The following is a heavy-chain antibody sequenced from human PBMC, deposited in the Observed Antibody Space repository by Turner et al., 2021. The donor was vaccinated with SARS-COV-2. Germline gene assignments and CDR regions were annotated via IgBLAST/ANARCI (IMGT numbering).Heavy chain of an antibody. J-gene: IGHJ4*02. CDR2: RSKDGANT. Sequence: EVQLLESGGGLVQPGGSLRLSCSASGFNFRSYAMRWVRQDPGKGLEWVSTRSKDGANTYYSGSVRGRFTISRDNSKNTLYLQMNSLRAEDTAVYYCVNGGSCSGGTCEGLFDYWGQGTLVTVSS. CDR1: GFNFRSYA. V-gene: IGHV3-23*01. D-gene: IGHD2-15*01. CDR3: VNGGSCSGGTCEGLFDY.